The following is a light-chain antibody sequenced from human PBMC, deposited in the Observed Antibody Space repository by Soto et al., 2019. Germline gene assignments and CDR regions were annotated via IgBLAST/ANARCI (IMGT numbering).Light chain of an antibody. Sequence: DIQMTQSPSALSASVGDRVTMTCRASQSISSWLAWYQQNTGKAPKLLIYDASSLESGDPSTLSGSGSGPEFTRNMISLQSDELATYDCQQYNSYCTFVQGTKLVIK. CDR2: DAS. CDR3: QQYNSYCT. J-gene: IGKJ2*02. CDR1: QSISSW. V-gene: IGKV1-5*01.